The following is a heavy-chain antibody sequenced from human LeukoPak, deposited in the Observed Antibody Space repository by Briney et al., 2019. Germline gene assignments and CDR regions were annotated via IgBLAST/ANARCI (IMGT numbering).Heavy chain of an antibody. V-gene: IGHV3-11*01. J-gene: IGHJ6*02. Sequence: PGGSLRLSCAASGFTFSDYYMSWIRQAPGKGLEWVSYISSSGSTIYYADSVKGRFTISRDNAKNSLYLQMNRLRAEDTAVYYCARDRGEPIYYYYGMDVWGQGTTVTVSS. D-gene: IGHD1-14*01. CDR3: ARDRGEPIYYYYGMDV. CDR1: GFTFSDYY. CDR2: ISSSGSTI.